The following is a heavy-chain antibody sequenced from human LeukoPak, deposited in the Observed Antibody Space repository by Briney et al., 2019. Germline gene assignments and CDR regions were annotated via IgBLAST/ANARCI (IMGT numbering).Heavy chain of an antibody. Sequence: GGSLRLSCAASGYTFNNYAMTWVRQTPGKGPEWVSLISWKGDTTAYAESVRGRFTISRDNAKNSLYLHMNSLRPEDTAFYHCARHRCSSTTCSFDSWGQGSLVTVSS. D-gene: IGHD2-2*01. CDR1: GYTFNNYA. V-gene: IGHV3-20*01. J-gene: IGHJ5*01. CDR2: ISWKGDTT. CDR3: ARHRCSSTTCSFDS.